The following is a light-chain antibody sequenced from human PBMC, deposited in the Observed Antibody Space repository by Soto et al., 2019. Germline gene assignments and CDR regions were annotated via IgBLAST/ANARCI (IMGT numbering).Light chain of an antibody. V-gene: IGKV3-20*01. CDR2: GAS. Sequence: EIVLTQSPGTLSLSPGERATLSCRASQSVASNYLAWYQQKPGQTPRLLIYGASNRATDIPDRFSGSGSGTDFTLTISSLEPEDFAVYDCQQYGISPPYTFGQGTKLEIK. CDR1: QSVASNY. J-gene: IGKJ2*01. CDR3: QQYGISPPYT.